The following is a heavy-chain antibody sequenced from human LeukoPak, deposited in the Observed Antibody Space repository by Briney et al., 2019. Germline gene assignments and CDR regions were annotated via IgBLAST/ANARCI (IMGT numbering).Heavy chain of an antibody. CDR2: IYPGDSDT. CDR3: ARHLSLLYDYSNYLTDY. J-gene: IGHJ4*02. Sequence: GESLKISCKGSGYSFTSYWIGWVRQMPGKGLEWMGIIYPGDSDTRYSPSFQGQVTISADKSISTAYLQWSSLKASDTAMYYCARHLSLLYDYSNYLTDYWGQGTLVTVSS. V-gene: IGHV5-51*01. D-gene: IGHD4-11*01. CDR1: GYSFTSYW.